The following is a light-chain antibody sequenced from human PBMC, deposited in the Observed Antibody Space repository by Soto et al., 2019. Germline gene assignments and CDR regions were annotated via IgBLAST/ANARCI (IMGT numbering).Light chain of an antibody. V-gene: IGLV1-51*01. CDR2: DDN. J-gene: IGLJ1*01. Sequence: QSVLTQPPSVSAAPGQKVTISCPGSSSNIGGNSVSWYQQLPGTAPNLLIYDDNTRPSAIPDRFSGCKSGTSATLGITGVQTGDEADYYCGSWDSSLSAYVFGTGTKVTVL. CDR1: SSNIGGNS. CDR3: GSWDSSLSAYV.